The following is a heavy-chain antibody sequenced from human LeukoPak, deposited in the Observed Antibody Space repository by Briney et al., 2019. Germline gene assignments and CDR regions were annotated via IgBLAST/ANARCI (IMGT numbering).Heavy chain of an antibody. V-gene: IGHV3-21*01. J-gene: IGHJ5*02. D-gene: IGHD3-10*01. CDR1: GFTFSSYN. CDR3: ARPLMYYYGSETYFWFDP. Sequence: SGGSLRLSCAASGFTFSSYNMNWVRQAPGQGQEWVSSITSGSSYIYYADSVKGRFTISRDNAKSSLYLQMNSLRAEDTAVYYCARPLMYYYGSETYFWFDPWGQGTLVTVSS. CDR2: ITSGSSYI.